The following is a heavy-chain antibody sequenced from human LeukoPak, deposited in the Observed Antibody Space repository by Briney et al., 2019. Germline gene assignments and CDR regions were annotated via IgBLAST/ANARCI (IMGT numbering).Heavy chain of an antibody. CDR1: GGTFSSYA. V-gene: IGHV1-69*13. J-gene: IGHJ4*02. CDR3: ARTLYYDILGAPFDY. Sequence: SVKVSCKASGGTFSSYAISWVRQAPGEGLEWMGGIIPIFGTANYAQKFQGRVTITADESTSTAYMELSSLRSEDTAVYYCARTLYYDILGAPFDYWGQGTLVTVSS. CDR2: IIPIFGTA. D-gene: IGHD3-9*01.